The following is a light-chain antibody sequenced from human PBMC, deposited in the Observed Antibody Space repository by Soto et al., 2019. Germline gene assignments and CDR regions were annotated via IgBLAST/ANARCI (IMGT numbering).Light chain of an antibody. CDR2: GAS. V-gene: IGKV3-15*01. Sequence: EVVMTQSPATLSVSPGERATLSCRASQSISTNLAWYQQQPGQAPRLLMYGASTRATGVPARFSGSGSGTEFTLTISSLQSEDFAVYSCQQYGSWPPTWSFGQGTKVEVK. J-gene: IGKJ1*01. CDR3: QQYGSWPPTWS. CDR1: QSISTN.